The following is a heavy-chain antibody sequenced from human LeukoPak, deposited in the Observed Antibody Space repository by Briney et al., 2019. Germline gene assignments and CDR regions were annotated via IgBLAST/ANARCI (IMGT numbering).Heavy chain of an antibody. CDR1: GGSISSSSYY. CDR2: IYYSGST. V-gene: IGHV4-39*01. D-gene: IGHD2-2*01. CDR3: ARHIVVVPAAIVSYGMDV. J-gene: IGHJ6*02. Sequence: SETLSLTCTVSGGSISSSSYYWGWIRQPPGKGLEWIGSIYYSGSTYYNPSLKSRVTISVDTSKNQFSLKLSSVTAADTAVYYCARHIVVVPAAIVSYGMDVWGQGTTVTASS.